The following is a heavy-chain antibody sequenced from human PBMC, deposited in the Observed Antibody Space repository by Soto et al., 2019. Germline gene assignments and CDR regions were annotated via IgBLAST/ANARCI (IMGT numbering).Heavy chain of an antibody. J-gene: IGHJ6*02. CDR1: GFTFTSYG. CDR2: ISDSGVRT. CDR3: ALLSGYDLACV. Sequence: PGGSLRLSCVASGFTFTSYGMSWVRQAPGKGLEWVASISDSGVRTYYADSVKGRVTISRDKSKNTLYLQMNSLRVEDTAVYYCALLSGYDLACVWGQGTTVTVSS. D-gene: IGHD5-12*01. V-gene: IGHV3-23*01.